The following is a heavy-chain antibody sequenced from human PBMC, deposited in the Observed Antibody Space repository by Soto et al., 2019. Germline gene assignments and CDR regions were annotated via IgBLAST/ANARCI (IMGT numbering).Heavy chain of an antibody. CDR2: IYYSGST. Sequence: SETLSLTCTASGGSISSGGYYWSWIRQHPGKGLEWIGYIYYSGSTYYNPSLKSRVTISVDTSKNQFSLKLSSVTAADTAVYYCAAGGNGRGVKYYYYYYGMDVWGQGTTVTVSS. D-gene: IGHD2-15*01. J-gene: IGHJ6*02. CDR3: AAGGNGRGVKYYYYYYGMDV. CDR1: GGSISSGGYY. V-gene: IGHV4-31*03.